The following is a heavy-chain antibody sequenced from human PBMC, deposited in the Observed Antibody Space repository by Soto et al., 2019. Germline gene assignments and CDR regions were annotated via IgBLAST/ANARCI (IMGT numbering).Heavy chain of an antibody. D-gene: IGHD6-6*01. V-gene: IGHV3-21*01. CDR1: GFTFSSYS. J-gene: IGHJ6*01. Sequence: WGSLLLSCAASGFTFSSYSMNWVRQAPGKGLEWVSSISSSSSYIYYADSVKGRFTISRDNAKNSLYLQMNSLRAEDTAVYYCARVTEQLDLGYGMDVWGQGTTVTVSS. CDR3: ARVTEQLDLGYGMDV. CDR2: ISSSSSYI.